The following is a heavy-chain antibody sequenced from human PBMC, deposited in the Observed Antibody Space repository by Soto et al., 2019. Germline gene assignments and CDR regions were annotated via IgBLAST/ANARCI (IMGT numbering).Heavy chain of an antibody. CDR2: ISANNGNT. V-gene: IGHV1-18*01. CDR3: XXXXXXXXXXTLXY. CDR1: GYTFTSYG. Sequence: QVQLVQSGAEVKKPGASVKVSCKASGYTFTSYGISWVRQAPGQGLEWMGWISANNGNTNYAQKLQGRVTMTTDTXXXXXXXXXXXXXXXXXXXXXXXXXXXXXXXXTLXYWGQGTLVTVSS. J-gene: IGHJ4*02.